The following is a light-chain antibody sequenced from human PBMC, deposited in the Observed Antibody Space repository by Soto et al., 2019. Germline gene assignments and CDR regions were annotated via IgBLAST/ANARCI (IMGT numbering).Light chain of an antibody. CDR1: QSVSSSY. V-gene: IGKV3-20*01. Sequence: EIVLTQSPGTLSLSPGERATLSCSASQSVSSSYLAWYQQKPGQAPRLLIYGASSRATGIPGRFSGSGSGTDFTLTISRLEPEDFAVYYCQQYGSSPNTFGQGTRLEIK. CDR2: GAS. CDR3: QQYGSSPNT. J-gene: IGKJ5*01.